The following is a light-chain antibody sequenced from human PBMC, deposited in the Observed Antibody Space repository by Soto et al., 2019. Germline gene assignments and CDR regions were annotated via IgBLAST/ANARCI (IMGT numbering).Light chain of an antibody. J-gene: IGKJ2*01. CDR3: KQYGSSPYT. V-gene: IGKV3-20*01. Sequence: EIVLTQSPGTLSLSPGERATLSCRASQSVSSSYLAWYQQKPGQAPRLLIYGASSRATGIQDRFSGSGSGTDFTLTISRLEPEDFAVYYCKQYGSSPYTFGQGTKLEIK. CDR2: GAS. CDR1: QSVSSSY.